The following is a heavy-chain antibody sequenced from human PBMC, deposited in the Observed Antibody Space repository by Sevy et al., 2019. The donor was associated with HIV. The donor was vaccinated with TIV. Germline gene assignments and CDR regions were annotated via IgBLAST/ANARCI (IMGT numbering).Heavy chain of an antibody. J-gene: IGHJ4*02. CDR2: IRGDGTTT. V-gene: IGHV3-74*01. D-gene: IGHD3-16*01. Sequence: GGSLRLSCAASGFTFSNYWMHWVRQVPGKGPTWVSNIRGDGTTTVYADSVKGRFTISRDNAKNTLYLQMNNLRAEDTATYYCARYAYDSNFDYWGLGTLVTVSS. CDR3: ARYAYDSNFDY. CDR1: GFTFSNYW.